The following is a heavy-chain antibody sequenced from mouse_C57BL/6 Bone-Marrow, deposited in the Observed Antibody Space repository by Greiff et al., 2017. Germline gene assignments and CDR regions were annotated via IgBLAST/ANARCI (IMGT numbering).Heavy chain of an antibody. CDR1: GYAFSSSW. CDR3: ARAGLGYFDY. V-gene: IGHV1-82*01. Sequence: QVQLQQSGPELVKPGASVKISCKASGYAFSSSWMSWVKQRPGQGLEWIGRIYPGDGDTNYNGKFKGKATLTADKSSSTAYMQLRSLRSEDSAVYFCARAGLGYFDYWGQGTTLTVAS. D-gene: IGHD4-1*01. J-gene: IGHJ2*01. CDR2: IYPGDGDT.